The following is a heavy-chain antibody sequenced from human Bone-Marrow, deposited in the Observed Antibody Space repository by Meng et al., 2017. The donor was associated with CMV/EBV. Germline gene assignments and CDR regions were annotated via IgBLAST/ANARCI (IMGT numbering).Heavy chain of an antibody. V-gene: IGHV3-13*03. CDR1: GFTFSSYD. D-gene: IGHD3-3*01. J-gene: IGHJ4*02. CDR2: IGTAGDT. Sequence: GESLKISCAACGFTFSSYDMHWVRQATGKGLEWVSAIGTAGDTYYPGSVKGQFTISRENAKNSLYLQMNSLRAGDTAVYYCARILGFWSGYGYWGQGTLVTVSS. CDR3: ARILGFWSGYGY.